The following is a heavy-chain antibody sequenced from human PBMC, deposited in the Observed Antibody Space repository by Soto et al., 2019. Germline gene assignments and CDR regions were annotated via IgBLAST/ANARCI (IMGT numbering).Heavy chain of an antibody. CDR1: GGTFSSYA. CDR3: ARDPSYCSSTSCYARGDYYYYGMDV. D-gene: IGHD2-2*01. J-gene: IGHJ6*02. CDR2: IIPIFGTA. Sequence: QVQLVQSGAEVKKPGSSVKVSCKASGGTFSSYAISWVRQAPGQAREWMGGIIPIFGTANYAQKFQGRVTIPADDSTSTAYMELRRLRCADTAVYYCARDPSYCSSTSCYARGDYYYYGMDVWGQGSTVTVSS. V-gene: IGHV1-69*01.